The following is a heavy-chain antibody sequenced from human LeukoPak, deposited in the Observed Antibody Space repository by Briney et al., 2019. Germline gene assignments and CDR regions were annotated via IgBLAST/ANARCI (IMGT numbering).Heavy chain of an antibody. Sequence: GASVKVSCKASGYFFTTYYMHWVRQAPGQGLEWMGLINPNGGSTIYAQKFQGRVNMTRDMSTSTVYMELSSLRSEDTAVYYCARCYYGSGSLSYYYYMDVWGKGTTVTISS. CDR2: INPNGGST. J-gene: IGHJ6*03. CDR3: ARCYYGSGSLSYYYYMDV. D-gene: IGHD3-10*01. V-gene: IGHV1-46*01. CDR1: GYFFTTYY.